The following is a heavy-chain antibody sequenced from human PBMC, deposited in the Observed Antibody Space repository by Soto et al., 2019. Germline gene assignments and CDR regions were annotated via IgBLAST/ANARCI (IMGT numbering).Heavy chain of an antibody. CDR1: RASITGSSY. J-gene: IGHJ4*02. Sequence: LSLTCTVSRASITGSSYWSWIRQPAGKGLEWIGRFSLSGTTNYNPSLRSRVTMSADVSKNQFSLRLTSVTAADTALYYCARGMTPPGAPAWYYFDSWGQGTLVTVSS. CDR2: FSLSGTT. V-gene: IGHV4-4*07. CDR3: ARGMTPPGAPAWYYFDS. D-gene: IGHD2-8*02.